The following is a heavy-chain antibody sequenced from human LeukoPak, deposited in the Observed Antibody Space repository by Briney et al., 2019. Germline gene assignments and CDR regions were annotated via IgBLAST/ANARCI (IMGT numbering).Heavy chain of an antibody. CDR2: ISSSSGSTI. CDR1: GFTFSSSE. Sequence: GGSLRLSCAVSGFTFSSSEMNWVRQAPGKGLEWVSYISSSSGSTIYYANSVKGRFTISRDNAKNSLYLQMNSLRAEDTAVYYCARVLGFSYGSDYWGQGTLVTVSS. J-gene: IGHJ4*02. CDR3: ARVLGFSYGSDY. D-gene: IGHD5-18*01. V-gene: IGHV3-48*03.